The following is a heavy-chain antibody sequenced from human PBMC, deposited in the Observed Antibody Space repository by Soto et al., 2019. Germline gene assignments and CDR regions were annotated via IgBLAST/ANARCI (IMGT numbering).Heavy chain of an antibody. Sequence: SVKVSCKASGFTFTSSAVQWVRPARGQRLEWIGWIVVGSGNTNYAQKFQERVTITRDMSTSTAYMELSSQRSEDTAVYDCAAVHGSGWYIDYWGQGTLVTVSS. CDR3: AAVHGSGWYIDY. CDR1: GFTFTSSA. CDR2: IVVGSGNT. V-gene: IGHV1-58*01. J-gene: IGHJ4*02. D-gene: IGHD6-19*01.